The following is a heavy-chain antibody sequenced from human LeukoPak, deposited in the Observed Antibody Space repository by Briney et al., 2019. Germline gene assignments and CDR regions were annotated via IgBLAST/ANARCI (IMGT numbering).Heavy chain of an antibody. D-gene: IGHD2-21*02. V-gene: IGHV4-30-4*01. Sequence: PSETLSLTCAVSGGSITSGDYYWSSIRQPPGKGLEWIGYIYYSGSTNYNPSLKSRVTISVDTSKNQFSLKLSSVTAADTAVYYCAMVPLEFFCGGDCYSDGYYYGMDVWGQGTTVTVSS. CDR2: IYYSGST. CDR1: GGSITSGDYY. J-gene: IGHJ6*02. CDR3: AMVPLEFFCGGDCYSDGYYYGMDV.